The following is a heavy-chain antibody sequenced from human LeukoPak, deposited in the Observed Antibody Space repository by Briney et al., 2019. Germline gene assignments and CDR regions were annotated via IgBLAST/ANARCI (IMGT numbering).Heavy chain of an antibody. D-gene: IGHD3-10*01. V-gene: IGHV3-23*01. J-gene: IGHJ4*02. CDR1: GFTFNNYA. Sequence: GGSLRLSCAASGFTFNNYALTWVRQTPGKGLECVSAISGDGVSPYYADSVRGRFTISRDNSKNTLYLQMNSLRVEDTAVYYCAKDYSMVRGTTIFDYWGQGTLVTVSS. CDR3: AKDYSMVRGTTIFDY. CDR2: ISGDGVSP.